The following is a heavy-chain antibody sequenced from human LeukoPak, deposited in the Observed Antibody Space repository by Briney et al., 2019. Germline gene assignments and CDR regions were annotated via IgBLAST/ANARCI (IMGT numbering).Heavy chain of an antibody. CDR3: ARGPRGSGYYYQNAEYFQH. CDR2: ISSNGGST. V-gene: IGHV3-64*01. D-gene: IGHD3-22*01. Sequence: GGSLRLSCAASGFTFSSYAMHWVRQAPGKGLEYVSAISSNGGSTYYANSVKGRFTISRDNSKNTLYLQMGSLRAEDMAVYYCARGPRGSGYYYQNAEYFQHWGQGTLVTVSS. CDR1: GFTFSSYA. J-gene: IGHJ1*01.